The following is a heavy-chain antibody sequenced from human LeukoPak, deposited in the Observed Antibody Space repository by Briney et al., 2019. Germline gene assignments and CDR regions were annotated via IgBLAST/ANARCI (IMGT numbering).Heavy chain of an antibody. J-gene: IGHJ6*02. CDR2: IYYSGST. D-gene: IGHD1-26*01. Sequence: PSETLSLTCTVSGGSISSYYWSWIRQPPGKGLEWIGYIYYSGSTNYNPSLKSRVTISVDTSKNQFSLKLSSVTAADTAVYYCARDFIVGATGKFYYYYGMDVWGQGTTVTVSS. CDR3: ARDFIVGATGKFYYYYGMDV. V-gene: IGHV4-59*01. CDR1: GGSISSYY.